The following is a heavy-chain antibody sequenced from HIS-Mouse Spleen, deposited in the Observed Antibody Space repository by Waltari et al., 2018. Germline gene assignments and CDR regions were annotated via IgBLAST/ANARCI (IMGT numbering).Heavy chain of an antibody. V-gene: IGHV3-74*01. CDR2: MNREGSST. CDR3: ARDFRFDP. Sequence: EVQLVESGGGLVQPGGSLRLSCAASGFTFSSYWMHWVRHAPGKGLVGVSRMNREGSSTSYGDSVKGRFTISRDNAKNTLYLQMNSLRAEDTAVYYCARDFRFDPWGQGTLVTVSS. J-gene: IGHJ5*02. CDR1: GFTFSSYW.